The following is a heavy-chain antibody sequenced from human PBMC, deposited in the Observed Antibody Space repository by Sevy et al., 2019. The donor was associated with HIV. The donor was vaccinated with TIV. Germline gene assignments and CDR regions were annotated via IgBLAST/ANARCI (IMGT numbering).Heavy chain of an antibody. CDR3: ARDPTYYSSSWFFDY. V-gene: IGHV3-21*01. Sequence: GGSLRVSCAASGFTFSSYSMNWVRQAPGKGLEWVSSISSSSSYIYYADSVKGRFTISRDNAKNSLYLQMNSLRAEDTAVYYCARDPTYYSSSWFFDYWGQGTLVTVSS. CDR2: ISSSSSYI. D-gene: IGHD6-13*01. CDR1: GFTFSSYS. J-gene: IGHJ4*02.